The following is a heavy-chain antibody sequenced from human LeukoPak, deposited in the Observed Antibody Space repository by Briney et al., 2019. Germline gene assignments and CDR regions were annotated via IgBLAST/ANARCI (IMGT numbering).Heavy chain of an antibody. CDR2: INPDSGGT. J-gene: IGHJ5*02. CDR3: ARDLVGPGSFDP. D-gene: IGHD6-6*01. V-gene: IGHV1-2*02. CDR1: GYTFTGYY. Sequence: ASVKVSCKTSGYTFTGYYIQWVRQAPGQGLEWMGYINPDSGGTNYAQEFQGRVTMTRDTSISTAYMELNRLRSDDTAVYYCARDLVGPGSFDPWGQGTLVTVSS.